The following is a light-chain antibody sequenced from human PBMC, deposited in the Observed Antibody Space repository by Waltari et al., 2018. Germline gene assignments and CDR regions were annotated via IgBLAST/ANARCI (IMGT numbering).Light chain of an antibody. CDR2: DAS. J-gene: IGKJ4*01. Sequence: EIVMTQSPATLSVSAGERVTLSCRARESVTSSLAWYQQRPGQAPRLLIYDASTRTTGVPARFSGSGSGTDFTLTISSLESEDFAVYYCHQYHNWPLTFGGGTKLEIK. CDR3: HQYHNWPLT. V-gene: IGKV3-15*01. CDR1: ESVTSS.